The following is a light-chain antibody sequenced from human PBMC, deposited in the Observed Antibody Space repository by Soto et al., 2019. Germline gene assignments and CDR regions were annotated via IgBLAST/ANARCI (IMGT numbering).Light chain of an antibody. Sequence: QSALTQPRSVSGSPGQSVTISCTGSSSDVGRYEYVSWYQQYPGKAPKLMIYEGIKRPSAVSNRFSGSKSGNTASLTISGLQAEDEADYYCCSYAGSATFYVFGTGTKVTV. V-gene: IGLV2-11*01. J-gene: IGLJ1*01. CDR1: SSDVGRYEY. CDR3: CSYAGSATFYV. CDR2: EGI.